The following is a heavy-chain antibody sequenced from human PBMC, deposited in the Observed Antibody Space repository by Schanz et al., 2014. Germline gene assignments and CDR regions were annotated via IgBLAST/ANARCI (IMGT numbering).Heavy chain of an antibody. CDR2: IRSSSTPI. V-gene: IGHV3-48*01. J-gene: IGHJ5*01. CDR1: GFTFSGFW. D-gene: IGHD2-15*01. Sequence: EVQLLESGGGLVQPGGSLRLSCAASGFTFSGFWMTWVRQAPGKGPEWVSYIRSSSTPIYYADSVKGRFTISRDNSKNTLYLQMNSLRAEDTAVYYCAKTPREYCNYDNCPNWFASWGQGTLVTASS. CDR3: AKTPREYCNYDNCPNWFAS.